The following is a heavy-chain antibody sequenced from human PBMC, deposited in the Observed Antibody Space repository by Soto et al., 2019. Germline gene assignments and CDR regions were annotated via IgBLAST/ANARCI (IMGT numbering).Heavy chain of an antibody. CDR1: GGTVSSYA. D-gene: IGHD3-10*01. J-gene: IGHJ4*02. V-gene: IGHV1-69*13. Sequence: SVKVSCKASGGTVSSYAITWVRQAPGKGLEWMGVFIPIFVSAHYAPKFQGRITITADESTSTAYMELSGLTSEDTAIYYCARDVSSDTTGFRGYDLWGQGTQVIVSS. CDR2: FIPIFVSA. CDR3: ARDVSSDTTGFRGYDL.